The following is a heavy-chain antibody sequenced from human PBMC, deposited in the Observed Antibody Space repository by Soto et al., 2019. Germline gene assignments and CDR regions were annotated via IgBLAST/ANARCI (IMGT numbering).Heavy chain of an antibody. D-gene: IGHD3-10*01. Sequence: EVQLVESGGGLVQPGGSLRLSCVASGFIVSTYYMNWVRQAPGEGLEWVSVVYSGGTTYYADSVRGRFTISRDNSKSTLFLQMNSLRAEDTAVYYCARGRSASSDFDSWGQGTLVTVSS. J-gene: IGHJ4*02. CDR1: GFIVSTYY. CDR2: VYSGGTT. CDR3: ARGRSASSDFDS. V-gene: IGHV3-66*01.